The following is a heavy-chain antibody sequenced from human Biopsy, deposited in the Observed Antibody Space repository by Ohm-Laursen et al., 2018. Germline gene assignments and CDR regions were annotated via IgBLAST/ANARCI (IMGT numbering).Heavy chain of an antibody. CDR2: IFYSANT. D-gene: IGHD5-12*01. Sequence: SQTLSLTWTVPGVSINGGRYYWNWIRHHPGKGLEWIGNIFYSANTYYNPSLKSRVTISVDTSKNQFSLKLSSVTAADTAVYYCARLGSGDYFPTFFDFWGQGALVTVSS. J-gene: IGHJ4*02. V-gene: IGHV4-31*02. CDR1: GVSINGGRYY. CDR3: ARLGSGDYFPTFFDF.